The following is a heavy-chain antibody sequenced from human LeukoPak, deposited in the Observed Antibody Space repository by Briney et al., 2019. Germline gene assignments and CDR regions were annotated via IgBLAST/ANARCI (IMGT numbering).Heavy chain of an antibody. CDR1: GFAFSDLW. J-gene: IGHJ4*02. CDR3: ATSHDSAGND. D-gene: IGHD2-15*01. Sequence: GGSLRLSCAASGFAFSDLWMSWVRQAPGKGLEWVANIRHDGNAKNYVPSVRGRFTISRDNAKNSLYLQMNSLTVEDTAVYYCATSHDSAGNDWGQGTLVTVSS. V-gene: IGHV3-7*01. CDR2: IRHDGNAK.